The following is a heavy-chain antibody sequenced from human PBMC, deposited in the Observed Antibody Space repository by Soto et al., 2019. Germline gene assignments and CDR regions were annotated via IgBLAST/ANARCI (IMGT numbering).Heavy chain of an antibody. D-gene: IGHD2-15*01. CDR3: ARDHDCSGGSCYSNWFDP. CDR2: ISAYNGNT. Sequence: QVQLVQSGAEVKKPGASVKVSCKASGYTFTSYGISWVRQAPGQGLEWMGWISAYNGNTNYAQKLQGRVTMTTDTXTXTXSMELRSLRSDDTAVYYCARDHDCSGGSCYSNWFDPWGQGTLVTVSS. J-gene: IGHJ5*02. CDR1: GYTFTSYG. V-gene: IGHV1-18*01.